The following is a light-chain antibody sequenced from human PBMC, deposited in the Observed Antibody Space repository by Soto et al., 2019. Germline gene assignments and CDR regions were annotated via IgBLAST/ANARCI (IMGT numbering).Light chain of an antibody. J-gene: IGKJ5*01. CDR2: AAS. V-gene: IGKV1-39*01. Sequence: DIQMTQSPSSLSASVGDRVTITCRASQSISSYLNWYQQKPGKAPKLLIYAASSLQSGVPSRFSGSGSGTEFTLTISSLQPDDFAVYYCQQYNNWQITFGQGTRLEI. CDR3: QQYNNWQIT. CDR1: QSISSY.